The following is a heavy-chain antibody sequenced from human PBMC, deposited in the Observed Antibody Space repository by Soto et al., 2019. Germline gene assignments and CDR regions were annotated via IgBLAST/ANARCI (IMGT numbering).Heavy chain of an antibody. J-gene: IGHJ6*02. CDR3: ARDHYDFWSGFRGMDV. V-gene: IGHV5-10-1*01. Sequence: GESLKISCKGSGYSFTSYWISWVRQMPGKGLEWMGRIDPSDSYTNYSPSFQGHVTISADKSISTAYLQWSSLKASDTAMYYCARDHYDFWSGFRGMDVWGQGTTVTVSS. CDR1: GYSFTSYW. D-gene: IGHD3-3*01. CDR2: IDPSDSYT.